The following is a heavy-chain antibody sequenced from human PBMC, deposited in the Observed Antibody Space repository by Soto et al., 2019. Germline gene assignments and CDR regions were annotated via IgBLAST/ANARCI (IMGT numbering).Heavy chain of an antibody. V-gene: IGHV1-2*07. CDR1: GYTLIGFY. CDR2: INTNTAVT. CDR3: AKGPRYGMDV. Sequence: QVQLEHTGAEVRKPGASVKFSCKASGYTLIGFYMHLLRQAPGQGLEWVAFINTNTAVTSSAHKFMGRVTITRDHSISTAYMGVGRLRPDDTAVYYCAKGPRYGMDVWGEATTVIASP. J-gene: IGHJ6*04.